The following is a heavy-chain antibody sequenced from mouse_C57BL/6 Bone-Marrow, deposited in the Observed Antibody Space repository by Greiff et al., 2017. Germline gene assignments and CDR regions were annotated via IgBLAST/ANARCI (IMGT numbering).Heavy chain of an antibody. Sequence: VQLQQSGAELARPGASVKLSCKASGYTFTSYGISWVKQRTGQGLEWSGEIYPRSGNTYYNEKFKGKATLTADKSSSTAYMELRSLTSEDSAVYFCVDYGGFAYWGQGTLVTVSA. CDR1: GYTFTSYG. D-gene: IGHD2-4*01. V-gene: IGHV1-81*01. J-gene: IGHJ3*01. CDR3: VDYGGFAY. CDR2: IYPRSGNT.